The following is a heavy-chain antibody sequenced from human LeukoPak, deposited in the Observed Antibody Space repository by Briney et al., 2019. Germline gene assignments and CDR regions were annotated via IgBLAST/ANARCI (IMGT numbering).Heavy chain of an antibody. Sequence: PSGTPSLTCAVSGGSISSTNWWSWVRQSPGKGLEWIGGIYHSGSTNYNPSLKSRVTISVDTSKNQFSLKLSSVTAADTAVYYCARGNKWLQKRWRFDYWGQGALVTVSS. V-gene: IGHV4-4*02. D-gene: IGHD6-19*01. J-gene: IGHJ4*02. CDR3: ARGNKWLQKRWRFDY. CDR1: GGSISSTNW. CDR2: IYHSGST.